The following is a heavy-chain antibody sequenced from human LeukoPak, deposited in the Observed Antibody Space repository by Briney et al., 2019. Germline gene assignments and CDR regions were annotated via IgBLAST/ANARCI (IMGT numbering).Heavy chain of an antibody. CDR1: GDSISSSNW. Sequence: PSETLSLTCAVSGDSISSSNWWSWVRPTPGKGLEWIGEIYSGSSNYNPSLESRVTISIDKSKNQFSLKLNSMTAADTAMYYCAKVILSGFQKQHYFDLWGQGTLVTVSS. CDR2: IYSGSS. CDR3: AKVILSGFQKQHYFDL. J-gene: IGHJ4*02. D-gene: IGHD3-9*01. V-gene: IGHV4-4*02.